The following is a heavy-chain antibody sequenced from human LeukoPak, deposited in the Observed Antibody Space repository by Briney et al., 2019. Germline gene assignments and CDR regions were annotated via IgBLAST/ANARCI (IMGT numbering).Heavy chain of an antibody. CDR2: INQDGSEK. CDR3: AREGVRNWKGDRGY. V-gene: IGHV3-7*01. D-gene: IGHD1-1*01. J-gene: IGHJ4*02. Sequence: GGSLRLSCAASGFTFSSYLMTLVPQAPGKGLEWLANINQDGSEKYYVDSVKGRFTISRDNARNSLYLQMNSLRADDTAVYYCAREGVRNWKGDRGYWGQGTLVTVSS. CDR1: GFTFSSYL.